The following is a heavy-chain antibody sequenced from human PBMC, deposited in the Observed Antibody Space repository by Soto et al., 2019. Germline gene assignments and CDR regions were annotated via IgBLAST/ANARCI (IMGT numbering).Heavy chain of an antibody. CDR2: ISGSGGST. D-gene: IGHD2-2*01. CDR3: AKDRTDIVVVPAAHYFDY. J-gene: IGHJ4*02. Sequence: GGSLRLSCAASGFTFSSYAMSWVRQAPGKGLEWVSAISGSGGSTYYADSVKGRFTISRDNSKNTLYLQMNSLRAEDTVVYYCAKDRTDIVVVPAAHYFDYWGQGTLVTVSS. V-gene: IGHV3-23*01. CDR1: GFTFSSYA.